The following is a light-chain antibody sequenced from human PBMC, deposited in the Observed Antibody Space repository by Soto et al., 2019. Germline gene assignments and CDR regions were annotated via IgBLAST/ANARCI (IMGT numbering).Light chain of an antibody. CDR2: NND. Sequence: QSVLTQPPSASGTPRQRVTISCSGSSSNIGSNYVYWYQHLPGTAPKLLMYNNDQRASGVPDRFSGSKSATSASLAISGLRSEDEADYYCAAWDGSLRGWVFGGGTKLTVL. V-gene: IGLV1-47*02. CDR1: SSNIGSNY. CDR3: AAWDGSLRGWV. J-gene: IGLJ2*01.